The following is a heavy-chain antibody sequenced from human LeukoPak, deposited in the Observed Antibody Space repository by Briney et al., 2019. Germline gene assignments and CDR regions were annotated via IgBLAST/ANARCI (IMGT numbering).Heavy chain of an antibody. CDR3: AKEGGGLDY. Sequence: SVKVSCTASGYMFTGYHMHCVRQAPGQGLEWMGWISLNSGGTSYAQTFEGRVTMTRDTSISTAYMELSRLRSADTAVYYCAKEGGGLDYWGQGTLVTVSS. CDR1: GYMFTGYH. J-gene: IGHJ4*02. CDR2: ISLNSGGT. D-gene: IGHD3-16*01. V-gene: IGHV1-2*02.